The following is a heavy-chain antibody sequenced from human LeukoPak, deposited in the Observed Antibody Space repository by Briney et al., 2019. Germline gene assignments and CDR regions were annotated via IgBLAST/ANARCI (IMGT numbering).Heavy chain of an antibody. CDR3: ASGSPGNYYYYGMDV. V-gene: IGHV1-69*13. CDR1: GGTFSSYA. J-gene: IGHJ6*02. D-gene: IGHD1-1*01. Sequence: SVKVSCKASGGTFSSYAISWVRQAPGQGLEWMGGIIPVFGTANYAQKFQGRVTITADESTSTAYMELSSLRSEDTAVYYCASGSPGNYYYYGMDVWGQGTTVTVSS. CDR2: IIPVFGTA.